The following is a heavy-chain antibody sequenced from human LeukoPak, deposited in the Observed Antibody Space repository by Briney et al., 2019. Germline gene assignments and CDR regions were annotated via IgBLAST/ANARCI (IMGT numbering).Heavy chain of an antibody. J-gene: IGHJ6*04. CDR2: INSDGSST. CDR1: GFTFSSYW. Sequence: GGSLRLSRAASGFTFSSYWMHWVRQAPGKGLVWVSRINSDGSSTSYADSVKGRFTISRDNAKNTLYLQMNSLRAEDTAVYYCARGGGLYYYDSSGYATMDVWGKGTTVTISS. CDR3: ARGGGLYYYDSSGYATMDV. V-gene: IGHV3-74*01. D-gene: IGHD3-22*01.